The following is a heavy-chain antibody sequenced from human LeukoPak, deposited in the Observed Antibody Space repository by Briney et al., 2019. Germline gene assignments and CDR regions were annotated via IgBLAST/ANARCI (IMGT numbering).Heavy chain of an antibody. Sequence: GSLRLSCAASGFTFSSYAMHWVRQAPGKGLEWVAVISYDGSNKHYADSVKGRLTISRDNSKNTLYLQMNSLSAEDTAVYYCTRIRSSSGWYEPFDYWGQGTLVTVSS. J-gene: IGHJ4*02. CDR2: ISYDGSNK. V-gene: IGHV3-30-3*01. CDR1: GFTFSSYA. CDR3: TRIRSSSGWYEPFDY. D-gene: IGHD6-19*01.